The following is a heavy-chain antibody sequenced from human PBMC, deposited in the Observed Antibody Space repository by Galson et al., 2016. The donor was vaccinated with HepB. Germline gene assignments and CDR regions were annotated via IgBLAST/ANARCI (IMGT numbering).Heavy chain of an antibody. CDR3: ATYLGGIVRASDY. CDR2: VYYSGST. D-gene: IGHD1-26*01. Sequence: LSLTCTVSGDSISTSAYYWSWIRQHPGKGLEWIGNVYYSGSTYYNPSLKSRVTISVDTSKNQFSLKLTSVTAADTAVYYCATYLGGIVRASDYWGQGTLVTVSS. J-gene: IGHJ4*02. V-gene: IGHV4-39*01. CDR1: GDSISTSAYY.